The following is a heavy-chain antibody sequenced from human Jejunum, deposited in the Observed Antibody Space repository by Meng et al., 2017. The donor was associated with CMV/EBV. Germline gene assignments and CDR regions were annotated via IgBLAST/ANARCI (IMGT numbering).Heavy chain of an antibody. D-gene: IGHD3-3*01. CDR1: FSFDYYA. CDR3: AKSLSPYDFWSGTDF. J-gene: IGHJ4*02. CDR2: ISWNSDRI. Sequence: FSFDYYAMHWVRQAPGKGLEWVSGISWNSDRIDYADSVKGRFTISRDNVKNFLFLEMNSLRPEDTAFYYCAKSLSPYDFWSGTDFWGQGTLVTVSS. V-gene: IGHV3-9*01.